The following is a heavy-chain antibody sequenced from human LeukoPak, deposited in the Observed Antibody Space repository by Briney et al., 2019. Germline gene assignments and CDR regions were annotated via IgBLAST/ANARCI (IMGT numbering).Heavy chain of an antibody. J-gene: IGHJ6*02. D-gene: IGHD6-19*01. CDR2: INSSSSYK. Sequence: GGSLRLSCAASGFTFSSYSMNWVRQAPGKGLEWVSSINSSSSYKYYAYSVKGRFTISRDNAKTSLYQQMNSLRAEDTAVYYCARSHSSVWYDPTYYGMDVWGQGTTVTVSS. CDR3: ARSHSSVWYDPTYYGMDV. CDR1: GFTFSSYS. V-gene: IGHV3-21*01.